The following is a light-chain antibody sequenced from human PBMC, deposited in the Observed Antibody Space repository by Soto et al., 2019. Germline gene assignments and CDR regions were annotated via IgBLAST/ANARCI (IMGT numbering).Light chain of an antibody. CDR3: QQSYSTPQT. V-gene: IGKV1-39*01. CDR1: QSISSY. J-gene: IGKJ4*01. Sequence: DIQITQSPSSLSASVGARVTITCRASQSISSYLNWYQQKPGKAPKLLIYAASSLQSGVPSRFSGSGSGTDFTLTISSLQPEDFATYYCQQSYSTPQTFGGGTKVEIK. CDR2: AAS.